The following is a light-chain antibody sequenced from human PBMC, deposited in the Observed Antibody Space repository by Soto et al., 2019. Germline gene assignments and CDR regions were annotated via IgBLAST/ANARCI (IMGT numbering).Light chain of an antibody. J-gene: IGKJ1*01. CDR1: QSVSSS. V-gene: IGKV3-15*01. CDR2: GAS. Sequence: EIVMTQSPAILSVSPGERATLSCRASQSVSSSLAWYQQKPGQAPRLLIYGASTRATGTPARFSGGGSETEFTLTISSLQSEDFAVYYCHQYYDWPPWTFGQGTKVDIK. CDR3: HQYYDWPPWT.